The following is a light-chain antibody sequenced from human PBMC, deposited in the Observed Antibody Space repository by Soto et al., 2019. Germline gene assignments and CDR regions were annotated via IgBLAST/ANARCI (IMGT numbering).Light chain of an antibody. CDR2: GAS. CDR3: QQYNNWPPIT. J-gene: IGKJ5*01. CDR1: QTVSSGY. Sequence: EIVLTQSPGTLSLSPGERATLSCRASQTVSSGYLAWYQQKPGQAPRLLIYGASSRATGTPDRFSGSGSGTEFTLTISSLQSEDFAVYYCQQYNNWPPITFGQGTRLEIK. V-gene: IGKV3-20*01.